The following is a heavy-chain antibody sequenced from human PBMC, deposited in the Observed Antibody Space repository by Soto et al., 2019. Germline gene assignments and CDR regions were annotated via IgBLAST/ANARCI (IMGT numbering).Heavy chain of an antibody. CDR1: GGTFSSYA. CDR2: IIPIFGTA. J-gene: IGHJ4*02. Sequence: QVQLVQSGAEVKKPGSSVKVSCKASGGTFSSYAISWVRQAPGQGLEWMGGIIPIFGTANYAQKFQGRVTITADESTSTAYMELSRLRSEDTAVYYCARVTPGLGYCSGGSCYSLHMDYWGQGTLVTVSS. D-gene: IGHD2-15*01. CDR3: ARVTPGLGYCSGGSCYSLHMDY. V-gene: IGHV1-69*12.